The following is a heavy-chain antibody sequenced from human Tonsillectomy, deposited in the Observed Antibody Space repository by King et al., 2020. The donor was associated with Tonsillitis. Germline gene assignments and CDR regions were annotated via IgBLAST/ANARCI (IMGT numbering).Heavy chain of an antibody. J-gene: IGHJ4*02. V-gene: IGHV4-38-2*02. Sequence: VQLQESGPGLVKPSETLSLTCTVSGYSISSGYYWGWIRQPPGKGLEWIGSIYHSGRTYHNPSLQSRVTISVDTSRNQLSLELSSVTAADTAVYYCARDLRFYGSGSYYSVPNYWGQGTLVTVSS. CDR3: ARDLRFYGSGSYYSVPNY. D-gene: IGHD3-10*01. CDR2: IYHSGRT. CDR1: GYSISSGYY.